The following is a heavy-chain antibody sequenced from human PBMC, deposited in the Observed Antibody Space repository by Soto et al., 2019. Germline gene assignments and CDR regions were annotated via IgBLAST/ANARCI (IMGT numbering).Heavy chain of an antibody. Sequence: ETLCPSGPVSGVSVSSGSYYWSWIRQPPGKGLEWSGYIYYSGITNYNPSLKSRVTISVDTSKNQLSLTLSSVTAADTAVYYCARGRSSGYYFDYWGQGTLVTVYS. D-gene: IGHD6-6*01. CDR1: GVSVSSGSYY. CDR3: ARGRSSGYYFDY. J-gene: IGHJ4*02. CDR2: IYYSGIT. V-gene: IGHV4-61*01.